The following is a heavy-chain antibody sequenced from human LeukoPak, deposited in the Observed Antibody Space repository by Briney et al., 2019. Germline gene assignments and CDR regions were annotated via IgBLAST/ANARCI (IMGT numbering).Heavy chain of an antibody. CDR2: ISGSGSGT. V-gene: IGHV3-23*01. J-gene: IGHJ3*02. CDR1: GFTFSRYG. CDR3: AKEWIVVVVALNDAFDI. Sequence: PGGSLRLSCVASGFTFSRYGMSWVRQAPGKGLEWVSAISGSGSGTYYADSVKGRFTISRDNSKNTMYLQMNSLRAEDTAVYYCAKEWIVVVVALNDAFDIWGQGTMVTVSP. D-gene: IGHD2-15*01.